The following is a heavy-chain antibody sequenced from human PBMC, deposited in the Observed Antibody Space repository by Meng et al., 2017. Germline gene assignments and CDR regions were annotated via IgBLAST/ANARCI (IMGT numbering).Heavy chain of an antibody. CDR1: GYTFTSYA. CDR2: INAGNGNT. J-gene: IGHJ5*02. V-gene: IGHV1-3*01. Sequence: QALLGQSGAEVKKPGASVKVSCKASGYTFTSYAMHWVRQAPGQRLEWMGWINAGNGNTKYSQKFQGRVTITRDTSASTAYMELSSLRSEDTAVYYCARDKLKTFDPWGQGTLVTVSS. CDR3: ARDKLKTFDP.